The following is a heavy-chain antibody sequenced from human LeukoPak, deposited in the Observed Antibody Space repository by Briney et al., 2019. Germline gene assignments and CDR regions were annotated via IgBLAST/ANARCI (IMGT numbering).Heavy chain of an antibody. J-gene: IGHJ4*02. V-gene: IGHV3-7*03. Sequence: GGSLRLSCAASGFTFSSYWMSWVRQAPGKGLEWVANIKQDGSEKYYVDSVKGRFTISRDNAKNSLYLQMNSLRAEDTAVYYCAKDLDIVVVVAATHDYWGQGTLVTVSS. CDR2: IKQDGSEK. CDR1: GFTFSSYW. D-gene: IGHD2-15*01. CDR3: AKDLDIVVVVAATHDY.